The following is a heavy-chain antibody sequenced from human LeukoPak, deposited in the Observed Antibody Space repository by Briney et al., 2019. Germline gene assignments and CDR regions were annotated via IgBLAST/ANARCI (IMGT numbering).Heavy chain of an antibody. J-gene: IGHJ4*02. Sequence: PGGSLRLSCAASGFIFSDHYMDWVSQAPGKGLEWVARSKNKAQSFLTEYAASVKGRFIISRDDSRNSLFLQMNSLKTEDTAVYYCASPQRGSNNWNYFWGQGTLVTVSS. CDR3: ASPQRGSNNWNYF. D-gene: IGHD1-7*01. V-gene: IGHV3-72*01. CDR1: GFIFSDHY. CDR2: SKNKAQSFLT.